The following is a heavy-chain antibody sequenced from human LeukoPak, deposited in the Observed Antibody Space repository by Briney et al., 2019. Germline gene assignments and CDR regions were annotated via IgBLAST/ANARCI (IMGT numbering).Heavy chain of an antibody. CDR1: GFTFSSYS. D-gene: IGHD3-22*01. V-gene: IGHV3-21*01. CDR3: ARVPDSSGYYFSAFDI. CDR2: ISSSSSYI. J-gene: IGHJ3*02. Sequence: PGWSLRLSCAASGFTFSSYSMNWVRQAPGKGLEWVSSISSSSSYIYYADSVKGRFTISRDNAKNSLYLQMNSLRAEDTAVYYCARVPDSSGYYFSAFDIWGQGTMVTVSS.